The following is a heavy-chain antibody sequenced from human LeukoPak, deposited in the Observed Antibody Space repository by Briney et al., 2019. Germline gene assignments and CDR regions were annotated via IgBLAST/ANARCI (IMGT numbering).Heavy chain of an antibody. CDR2: ISYDGSNQ. Sequence: GGSLRLSCAASGFSFSSYAMDWVRQAPGKGLEWVALISYDGSNQYYTDSVKGRFTISRDNSKNTLYLQMNSLRAEDTAVYYCARCGSAGNCYSRFDPWGQGTLVTVSS. V-gene: IGHV3-30*04. J-gene: IGHJ5*02. D-gene: IGHD2-15*01. CDR1: GFSFSSYA. CDR3: ARCGSAGNCYSRFDP.